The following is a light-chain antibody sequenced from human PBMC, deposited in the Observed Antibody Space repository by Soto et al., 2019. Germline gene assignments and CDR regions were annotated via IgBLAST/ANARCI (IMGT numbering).Light chain of an antibody. CDR1: QSVTTN. J-gene: IGKJ1*01. CDR3: QQYDNLRT. Sequence: EIVMTQSPATLSVSPGERATLSCRASQSVTTNLAWYQQKPGQAPRLLIYGASTRATGIPARFSGSASGTQFTLTISSLQSEDFAVYYCQQYDNLRTFGQGTKVEIK. CDR2: GAS. V-gene: IGKV3-15*01.